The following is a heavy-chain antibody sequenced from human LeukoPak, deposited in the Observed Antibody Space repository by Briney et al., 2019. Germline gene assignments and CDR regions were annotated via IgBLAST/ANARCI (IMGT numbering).Heavy chain of an antibody. CDR1: GYTFTGYY. J-gene: IGHJ4*02. CDR3: ARNTIQLCLNPDY. CDR2: INPNSGGT. V-gene: IGHV1-2*02. D-gene: IGHD5-18*01. Sequence: ASVKVSCKASGYTFTGYYMHWVRQAPGQGLEWMGWINPNSGGTNYAQKFQGRVTMTRDTSISTAYMELSRLRSDDTAVYYCARNTIQLCLNPDYWGQGTLVTVSS.